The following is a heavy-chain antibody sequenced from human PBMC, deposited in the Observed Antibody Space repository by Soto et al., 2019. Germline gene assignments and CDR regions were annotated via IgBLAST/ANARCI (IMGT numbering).Heavy chain of an antibody. V-gene: IGHV1-69*06. CDR1: GGTFSSYA. CDR2: IIPIFGAA. Sequence: SVKVSCKASGGTFSSYAISWVRQAPGQGLEWMGGIIPIFGAANYAQKFQGRVTITADKSTSTAYMELSSLRSEDTAVYYCARVGLRTQPLGVWGQGTTVTVSS. CDR3: ARVGLRTQPLGV. D-gene: IGHD3-16*01. J-gene: IGHJ6*02.